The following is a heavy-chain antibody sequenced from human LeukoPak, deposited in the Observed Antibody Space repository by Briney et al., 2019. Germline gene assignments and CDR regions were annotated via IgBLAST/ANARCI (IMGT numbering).Heavy chain of an antibody. D-gene: IGHD2-2*01. J-gene: IGHJ4*02. CDR3: ARLRCSSTSCYSGWADY. Sequence: GGSLRLSCAASGFTFSDYYMSWIRQAPGKGLEWVSYISSSGSTICYADSVKGRFTISRDNAKNSLYPQMNSLRAEDTAVYYCARLRCSSTSCYSGWADYWGQGTLVTVSS. CDR2: ISSSGSTI. V-gene: IGHV3-11*01. CDR1: GFTFSDYY.